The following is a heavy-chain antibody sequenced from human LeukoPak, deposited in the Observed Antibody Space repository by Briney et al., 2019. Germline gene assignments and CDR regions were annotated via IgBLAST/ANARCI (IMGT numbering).Heavy chain of an antibody. CDR3: ASSLGYCSSTSCYPVS. CDR2: ISGSGGST. V-gene: IGHV3-23*01. D-gene: IGHD2-2*01. J-gene: IGHJ4*02. CDR1: GFNFKIFT. Sequence: GGSLRLSCDASGFNFKIFTMDWVRQAPGKGLEWVSAISGSGGSTYYADSVKGRFTISRDNSKNTLYLQMNSLRAEDTAVYYCASSLGYCSSTSCYPVSWGQGTLVTVSS.